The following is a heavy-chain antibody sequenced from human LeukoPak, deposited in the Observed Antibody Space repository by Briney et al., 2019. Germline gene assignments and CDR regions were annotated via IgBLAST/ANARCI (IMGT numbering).Heavy chain of an antibody. J-gene: IGHJ4*02. D-gene: IGHD3-22*01. V-gene: IGHV1-18*04. CDR1: GYTFTSYY. CDR2: ISAYNGNT. Sequence: ASVKVSCKASGYTFTSYYMHWVRQAPGQGLEWMGWISAYNGNTNYAQKLQGRVTMTTDTSTSTAYMELRSLRSDDTAVYYCATGYYPFYFDYWGQGTLVTVSS. CDR3: ATGYYPFYFDY.